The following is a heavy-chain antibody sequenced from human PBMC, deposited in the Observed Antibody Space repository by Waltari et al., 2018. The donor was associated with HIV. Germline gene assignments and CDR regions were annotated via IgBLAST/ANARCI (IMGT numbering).Heavy chain of an antibody. CDR3: TTVPWVVQGV. D-gene: IGHD2-15*01. CDR2: IKSKTDGGTT. CDR1: GFTFSNAW. J-gene: IGHJ6*02. V-gene: IGHV3-15*01. Sequence: EVQLVESGGGLVKPGGSLRLSCAASGFTFSNAWMSWVRQAPGKRLEWVVRIKSKTDGGTTDYAAPVKGRFTISRDDSKNTLYLQMNSLKTEDTAVYYCTTVPWVVQGVWGQGTTVTVSS.